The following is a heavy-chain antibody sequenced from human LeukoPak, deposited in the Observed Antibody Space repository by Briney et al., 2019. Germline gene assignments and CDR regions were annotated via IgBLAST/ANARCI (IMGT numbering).Heavy chain of an antibody. J-gene: IGHJ4*02. CDR1: EFTFSSYG. V-gene: IGHV3-33*01. CDR3: ARAWASMVRGVINPDY. Sequence: PGRSLRLSCAASEFTFSSYGMHWVRQAPGKGLEWVAVIWYDGSNKYYADSVKGRFTISRDNSKNTLYLQMNSLRAEDTSIYYCARAWASMVRGVINPDYWGQGTLVTVSS. D-gene: IGHD3-10*01. CDR2: IWYDGSNK.